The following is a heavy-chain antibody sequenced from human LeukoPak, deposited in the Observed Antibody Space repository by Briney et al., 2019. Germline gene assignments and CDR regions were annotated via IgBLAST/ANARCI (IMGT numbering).Heavy chain of an antibody. CDR2: ISSSSSYI. V-gene: IGHV3-21*01. J-gene: IGHJ3*02. CDR3: ATGWNDYGDVRHAFDI. CDR1: GFTFNSCS. D-gene: IGHD4-17*01. Sequence: SGGSLRLSCAASGFTFNSCSMNWVRQAPGKGLEWVSSISSSSSYIYYADSVKGRFTISRDNAENSLYLQMNSLRAEDTAVYYCATGWNDYGDVRHAFDIWGQGTMVTVSS.